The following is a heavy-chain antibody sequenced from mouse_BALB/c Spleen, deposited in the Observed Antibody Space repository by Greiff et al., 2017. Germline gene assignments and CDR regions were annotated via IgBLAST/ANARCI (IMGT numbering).Heavy chain of an antibody. J-gene: IGHJ2*01. D-gene: IGHD2-10*02. CDR2: ISDGGSYT. V-gene: IGHV5-4*02. CDR1: GFTFSDYY. CDR3: ASQGYGNYEDY. Sequence: EVKLVESGGGLVKPGGSLKLSCAASGFTFSDYYMYWVRQTPEKRLEWVATISDGGSYTYYPDSVKGRFTISRDNAKNNLYLQMSSLKSEDTAMYYCASQGYGNYEDYWGQGTTLTVSS.